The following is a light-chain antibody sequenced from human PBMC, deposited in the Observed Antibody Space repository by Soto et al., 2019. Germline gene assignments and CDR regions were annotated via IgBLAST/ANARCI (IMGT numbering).Light chain of an antibody. CDR1: QSVSSSY. CDR3: QQYGSSFLT. J-gene: IGKJ4*01. CDR2: GAS. Sequence: EIVLTQSPGTLSLSPGERATLSCSASQSVSSSYLAWYQQKPGQAPRLLIYGASSRATGIPDRFSGSGSGTDFTLTISRLEPEDFAVSYCQQYGSSFLTFGGGTKVEIK. V-gene: IGKV3-20*01.